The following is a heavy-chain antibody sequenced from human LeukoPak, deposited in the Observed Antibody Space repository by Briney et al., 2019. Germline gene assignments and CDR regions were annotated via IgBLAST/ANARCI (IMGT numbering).Heavy chain of an antibody. CDR2: IIPIFGTA. V-gene: IGHV1-69*13. J-gene: IGHJ4*02. CDR3: ARSKEGSYGTRGGYYFDY. Sequence: ASVKVSCKASGGTFSSYAISWVRQAPGRGLEWVGGIIPIFGTANYAQKFQGRGAITADEATSTAYMELSSVRSEDTAVYYCARSKEGSYGTRGGYYFDYWGEGTLVTVSS. CDR1: GGTFSSYA. D-gene: IGHD5-18*01.